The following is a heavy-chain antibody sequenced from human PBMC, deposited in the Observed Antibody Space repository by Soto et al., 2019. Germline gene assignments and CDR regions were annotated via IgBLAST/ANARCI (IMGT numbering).Heavy chain of an antibody. CDR2: ISAYNGNT. J-gene: IGHJ5*02. D-gene: IGHD3-22*01. CDR3: ARDYYDSSGYYFWPRGNWFEP. CDR1: GYTFTSYG. V-gene: IGHV1-18*04. Sequence: ASVKVSCKASGYTFTSYGISWVPQAPGQGLEWRGWISAYNGNTNYAQKLQGRVTMTTDTSTSTAYMELRSLRSEDTAVYYCARDYYDSSGYYFWPRGNWFEPWGQGTLVTVS.